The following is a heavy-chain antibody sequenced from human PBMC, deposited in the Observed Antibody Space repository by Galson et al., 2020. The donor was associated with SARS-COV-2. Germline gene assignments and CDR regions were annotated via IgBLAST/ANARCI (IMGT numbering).Heavy chain of an antibody. CDR2: INPSTYFT. CDR3: ARQALAAHNWFDP. CDR1: GYTFADYY. J-gene: IGHJ5*02. Sequence: ASVKVSCKASGYTFADYYIHWVRQAPGQGLEWMGSINPSTYFTNYAQKFQGRVTVTMDTSISTAYMELSRLTSDDTAIYYCARQALAAHNWFDPWGQGTLVTVAS. V-gene: IGHV1-2*02. D-gene: IGHD6-13*01.